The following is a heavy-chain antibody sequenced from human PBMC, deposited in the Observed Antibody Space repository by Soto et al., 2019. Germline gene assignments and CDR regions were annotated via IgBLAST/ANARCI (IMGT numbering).Heavy chain of an antibody. CDR1: GFTFSDFG. Sequence: PVGSVRLSCVVSGFTFSDFGMHWVRQSPGEGLAWVASISKDGLDRYYSESVKGRFTISRDDSKNTVFLQMNSLKVEDTAAYFCASPREGQWLVFDHWGQRTLVTVSS. D-gene: IGHD6-19*01. CDR2: ISKDGLDR. J-gene: IGHJ4*02. CDR3: ASPREGQWLVFDH. V-gene: IGHV3-30*19.